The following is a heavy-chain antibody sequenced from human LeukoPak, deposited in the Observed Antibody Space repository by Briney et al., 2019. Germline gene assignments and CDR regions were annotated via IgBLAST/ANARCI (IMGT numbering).Heavy chain of an antibody. CDR2: INHSGST. J-gene: IGHJ4*02. V-gene: IGHV4-34*01. CDR3: ARGHYYDSSGYYYGPSFDY. D-gene: IGHD3-22*01. Sequence: PSETLSLTCAVYDGSFSGYYWSWIRQPPGKGLEWIGEINHSGSTNYNPSLKSRVTISVDTSKNQFSLKLSSVTAADTAVYYCARGHYYDSSGYYYGPSFDYWGQGTLVTVSS. CDR1: DGSFSGYY.